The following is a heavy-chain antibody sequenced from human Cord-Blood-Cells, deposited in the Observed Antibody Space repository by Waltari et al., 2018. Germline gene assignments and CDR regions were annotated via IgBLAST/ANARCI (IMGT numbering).Heavy chain of an antibody. CDR1: GFTFTSSA. CDR3: AAGQEAFWSGYFRYYYYYGMDV. J-gene: IGHJ6*02. D-gene: IGHD3-3*01. Sequence: QMQLVQSGPEVKKPGTSVKVSCKASGFTFTSSAVQWVRQARGQRLEWIGWIVVGSGNTNYAQKFQERVTITRDMSTSTAYMELSSLRSEDTAVYYCAAGQEAFWSGYFRYYYYYGMDVWGQGTTVTVSS. V-gene: IGHV1-58*01. CDR2: IVVGSGNT.